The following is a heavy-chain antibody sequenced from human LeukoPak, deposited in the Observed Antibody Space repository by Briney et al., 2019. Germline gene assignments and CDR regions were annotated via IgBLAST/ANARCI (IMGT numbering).Heavy chain of an antibody. CDR2: IYYSGST. CDR1: GGSISSYY. V-gene: IGHV4-59*01. CDR3: ARDLSGENWFDP. J-gene: IGHJ5*02. D-gene: IGHD3-3*01. Sequence: PSETLSLTCTVSGGSISSYYWSWIRQPPGKGLEWIGYIYYSGSTNYSPSLKSRVTISVDTSKSQFSLKLSSVTAADTAVYYCARDLSGENWFDPWGQGTLVTVSS.